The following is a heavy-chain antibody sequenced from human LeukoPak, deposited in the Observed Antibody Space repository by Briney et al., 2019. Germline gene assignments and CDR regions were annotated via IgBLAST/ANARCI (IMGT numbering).Heavy chain of an antibody. Sequence: PSETLSLTCTVSGGSISSSSYYWGWIRQPPGKGLEWIGSIYYSGSTYYNPSLKSRVTISVDTSKNQFSLKLSSVTAADTAVYYCARPGYYGSWFDPWGQGTLVTVSS. CDR1: GGSISSSSYY. D-gene: IGHD2/OR15-2a*01. CDR3: ARPGYYGSWFDP. CDR2: IYYSGST. V-gene: IGHV4-39*01. J-gene: IGHJ5*02.